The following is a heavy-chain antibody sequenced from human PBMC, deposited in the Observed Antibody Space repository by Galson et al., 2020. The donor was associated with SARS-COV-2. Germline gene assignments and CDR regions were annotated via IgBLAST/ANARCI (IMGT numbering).Heavy chain of an antibody. CDR3: AKDPNVVGARDYMDV. V-gene: IGHV3-33*06. J-gene: IGHJ6*03. D-gene: IGHD1-26*01. CDR1: GFTFSSYG. Sequence: GGSLRLSCAASGFTFSSYGMHWVRQAPGKGLEWVAVIWYDGSNKYYADSVKGRFTISRDNSKNTLYLQMNSLRAEDTAVYYCAKDPNVVGARDYMDVWGKGTTVTVSS. CDR2: IWYDGSNK.